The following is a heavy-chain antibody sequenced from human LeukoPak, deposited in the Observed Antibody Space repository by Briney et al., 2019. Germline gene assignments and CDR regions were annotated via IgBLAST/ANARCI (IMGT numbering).Heavy chain of an antibody. J-gene: IGHJ4*02. D-gene: IGHD2-15*01. CDR2: INPSGGST. CDR3: AREGYCSGGSCSNFDY. V-gene: IGHV1-46*01. Sequence: ASVKVSCKASGYTFTSYYMHWVRQAPGQGLEWMGIINPSGGSTSYAQKFQGRVTMTRDTSTSTVYMELSSLRSEDTAVYYCAREGYCSGGSCSNFDYWGQGTLVTASS. CDR1: GYTFTSYY.